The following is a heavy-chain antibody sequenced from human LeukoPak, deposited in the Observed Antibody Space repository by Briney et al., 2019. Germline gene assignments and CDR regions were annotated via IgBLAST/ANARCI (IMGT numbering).Heavy chain of an antibody. CDR2: ISYDGSNK. CDR1: GFTFSSYW. J-gene: IGHJ4*02. V-gene: IGHV3-30*03. D-gene: IGHD3-9*01. Sequence: GGSLRLSCAASGFTFSSYWMSWVRQAPGKGLEWVAVISYDGSNKYYADSVKGRFTISRDNSKNTLYLQMNSLRAEDTAVYYCARDFDGEGVFDYWGQGTLVTVSS. CDR3: ARDFDGEGVFDY.